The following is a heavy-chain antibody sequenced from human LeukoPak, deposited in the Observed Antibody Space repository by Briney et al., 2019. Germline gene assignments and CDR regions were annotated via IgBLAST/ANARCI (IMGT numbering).Heavy chain of an antibody. CDR3: ARHGGYNFDY. V-gene: IGHV4-39*01. CDR1: GGSISSSSYY. Sequence: SETLSLTCTVSGGSISSSSYYWGWIRQPPGKGLEWIGQISPGGDTTYNPSLKSRVTISLDTSKNQFSLKVNSVTAADTAVYYCARHGGYNFDYWGQGTLVAVSS. CDR2: ISPGGDT. D-gene: IGHD3-16*01. J-gene: IGHJ4*02.